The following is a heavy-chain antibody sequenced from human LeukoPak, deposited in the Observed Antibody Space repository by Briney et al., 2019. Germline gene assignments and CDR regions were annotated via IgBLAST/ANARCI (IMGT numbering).Heavy chain of an antibody. Sequence: ASVEVSCKASGYTFSNYGISWVRQAPGLGLEWMGWTSYNGNTNYAQKVQDRVTMTTDTSTTAAYMELRSLESDDTAVYYCARHSGSGWQALGYWGQGTLVTVSS. CDR2: TSYNGNT. J-gene: IGHJ4*02. CDR3: ARHSGSGWQALGY. CDR1: GYTFSNYG. V-gene: IGHV1-18*04. D-gene: IGHD6-19*01.